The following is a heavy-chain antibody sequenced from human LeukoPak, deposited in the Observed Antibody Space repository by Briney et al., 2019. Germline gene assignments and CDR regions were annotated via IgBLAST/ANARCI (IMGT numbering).Heavy chain of an antibody. V-gene: IGHV3-15*01. CDR2: IKSKTDGGTT. D-gene: IGHD2-21*01. CDR3: STSPGDESDF. CDR1: GFTFINAW. J-gene: IGHJ4*02. Sequence: GGSLRLSCSAPGFTFINAWMTWVRQAPGKGLEWVGRIKSKTDGGTTDYAAPVKGRFSISRDDSKNTLYLQMNSLKTEDTAVYYCSTSPGDESDFWGQGTLVTVSS.